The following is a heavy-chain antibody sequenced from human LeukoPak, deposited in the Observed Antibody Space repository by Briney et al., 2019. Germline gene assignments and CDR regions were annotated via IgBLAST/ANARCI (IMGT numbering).Heavy chain of an antibody. D-gene: IGHD3-16*01. J-gene: IGHJ4*02. V-gene: IGHV4-38-2*02. CDR2: IYHSGST. CDR1: GYSISSGYY. Sequence: NPSETLSLTCTVSGYSISSGYYWGWIRQPPGKGLEWIGTIYHSGSTYYNPSLKSRVTISLDTSMNQFSLTVDSVTPADTAVYYCATYIWGRHFDYWGQGTLVTVSS. CDR3: ATYIWGRHFDY.